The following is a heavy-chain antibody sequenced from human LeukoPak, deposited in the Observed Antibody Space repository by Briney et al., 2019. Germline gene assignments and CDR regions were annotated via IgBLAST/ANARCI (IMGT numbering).Heavy chain of an antibody. V-gene: IGHV4-61*05. Sequence: SETLSLTCSVSGGSISSTSYYWGWIRQPPGKGLEWIGYIYYSGSTNYNPSLKSRVTISVDTSKNQFSLKLSSVTAADTAVYYCARVNSWDNRNEYFDYWGQGTLVTVSS. J-gene: IGHJ4*02. CDR2: IYYSGST. CDR1: GGSISSTSYY. D-gene: IGHD1-14*01. CDR3: ARVNSWDNRNEYFDY.